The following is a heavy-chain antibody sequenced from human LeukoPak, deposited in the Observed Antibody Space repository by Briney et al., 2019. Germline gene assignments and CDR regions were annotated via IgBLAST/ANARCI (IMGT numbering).Heavy chain of an antibody. CDR1: GRSISSSSYY. Sequence: SEPLSLTCTVSGRSISSSSYYWGWLRQPPGKGLEWTGSIYYSGSTYYNPSLKSRVTISVDTSKNQFSLKLSSVTAADMVVYYWARGTVAGLFEFWGQGTLVTVSS. V-gene: IGHV4-39*01. CDR2: IYYSGST. J-gene: IGHJ4*02. D-gene: IGHD6-19*01. CDR3: ARGTVAGLFEF.